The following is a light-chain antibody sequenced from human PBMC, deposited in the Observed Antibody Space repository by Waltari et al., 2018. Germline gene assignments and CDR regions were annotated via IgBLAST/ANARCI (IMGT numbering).Light chain of an antibody. J-gene: IGKJ1*01. CDR1: QRVSRS. V-gene: IGKV3-20*01. CDR3: QKYVSLPAT. Sequence: EIVLTQSPGTLSLSPGERAPLSCRASQRVSRSLAWYQQKHGQAPRLLIYDASTRATGIPDRFSGSGSGTDFSLTISRLEPEDFAVYYCQKYVSLPATFGQGTKVEIK. CDR2: DAS.